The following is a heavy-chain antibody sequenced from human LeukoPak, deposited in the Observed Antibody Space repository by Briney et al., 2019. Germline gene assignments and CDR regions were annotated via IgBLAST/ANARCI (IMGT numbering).Heavy chain of an antibody. V-gene: IGHV3-7*01. J-gene: IGHJ4*02. CDR3: AGGSGWLVHS. CDR2: INQDGSVK. Sequence: GGSLRLSCAASGFTFSSYSMNWVRQAPGKGLEWVANINQDGSVKNYVDSVKGRFTISRDNAKNSLYLQMSSLRGDDTALYYCAGGSGWLVHSWGQGTLVTVSS. CDR1: GFTFSSYS. D-gene: IGHD6-19*01.